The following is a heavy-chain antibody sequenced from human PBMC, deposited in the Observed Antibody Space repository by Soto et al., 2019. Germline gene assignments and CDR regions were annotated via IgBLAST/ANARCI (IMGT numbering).Heavy chain of an antibody. D-gene: IGHD1-26*01. CDR2: IYASGSP. J-gene: IGHJ4*02. Sequence: SETLSLTCTISGGSISAYYWSWVRQPPGHELEWIGYIYASGSPYYNPSLRSRVTISADTSKNQISLKLPSPPAADTAVYYCARGVGSSPPRYWGRGTLVTVSS. V-gene: IGHV4-59*01. CDR3: ARGVGSSPPRY. CDR1: GGSISAYY.